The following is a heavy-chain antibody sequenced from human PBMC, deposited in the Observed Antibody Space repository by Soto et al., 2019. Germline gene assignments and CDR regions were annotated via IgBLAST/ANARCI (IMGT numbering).Heavy chain of an antibody. D-gene: IGHD3-10*01. CDR1: GDSISSYN. CDR3: VRQGIGVLHGLVDV. J-gene: IGHJ6*02. CDR2: FRSGGGT. Sequence: QVQLQESGPGLVKPSETLSLTCTVSGDSISSYNLAWIRQPPGKGLEWIGYFRSGGGTSYNPSLKRRVAISADTSMKQFSLRMRSVTAADTAVYYCVRQGIGVLHGLVDVWGQGTTVTVSS. V-gene: IGHV4-59*08.